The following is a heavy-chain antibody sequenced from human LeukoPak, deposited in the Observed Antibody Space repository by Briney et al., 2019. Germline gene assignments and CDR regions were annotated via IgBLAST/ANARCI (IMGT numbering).Heavy chain of an antibody. CDR1: GFTFSSYS. V-gene: IGHV3-21*01. CDR2: IISSSSYI. CDR3: ERGSSGTWFGELLGSFDP. Sequence: GGSLRLSCAGSGFTFSSYSMNWVRQAPGKGLEGVSSIISSSSYIYYEDSVNGRFTISIDNAKHSLYLQINSPRAEDTAVYHCERGSSGTWFGELLGSFDPWGQGTLVTVSS. J-gene: IGHJ5*02. D-gene: IGHD3-10*01.